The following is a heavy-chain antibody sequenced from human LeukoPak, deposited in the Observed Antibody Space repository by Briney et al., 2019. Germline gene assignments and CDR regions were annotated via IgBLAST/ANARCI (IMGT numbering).Heavy chain of an antibody. Sequence: AVQVSSTASGGTLSMFAISWVRQAPSQGLEWMGRIIPVLAISNYDQKFQGRVTIAADNSTRTASMELRSLRSEDTAVYFCARDVYSSSSPNTYVMDVWGQGTTVTVSS. CDR1: GGTLSMFA. CDR2: IIPVLAIS. V-gene: IGHV1-69*04. D-gene: IGHD6-6*01. J-gene: IGHJ6*02. CDR3: ARDVYSSSSPNTYVMDV.